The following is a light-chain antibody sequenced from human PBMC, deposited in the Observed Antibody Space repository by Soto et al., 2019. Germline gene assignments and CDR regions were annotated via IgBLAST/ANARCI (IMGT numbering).Light chain of an antibody. CDR3: QQFDNLPLT. CDR2: DVS. Sequence: DIQMTQSPSSLSASVGDRVTITCQASQDISNYLNWYQQKPGKAPKILIYDVSVLEAGVPSRFSGGGSGTDFTLTISSLQAEDAAIYYCQQFDNLPLTFAGGTKVEIK. V-gene: IGKV1-33*01. CDR1: QDISNY. J-gene: IGKJ4*01.